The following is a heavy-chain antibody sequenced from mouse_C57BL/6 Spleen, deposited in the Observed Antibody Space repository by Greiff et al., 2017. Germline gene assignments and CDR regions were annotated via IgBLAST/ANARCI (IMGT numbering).Heavy chain of an antibody. D-gene: IGHD3-2*02. CDR3: AREGTAQASFDY. Sequence: EVHLVESEGGLVQPGSSMKLSCTASGFTFSDYYMAWVRQVPEKGLEWVANINYDGSSTYYLDSLKSRFIISRDNAKNILYLQMSSLKSEDTATYYCAREGTAQASFDYWGQGTTLTVSS. CDR2: INYDGSST. CDR1: GFTFSDYY. V-gene: IGHV5-16*01. J-gene: IGHJ2*01.